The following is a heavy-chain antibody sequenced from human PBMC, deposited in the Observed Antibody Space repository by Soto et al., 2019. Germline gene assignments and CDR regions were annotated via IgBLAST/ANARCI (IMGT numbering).Heavy chain of an antibody. V-gene: IGHV2-26*01. CDR1: RLSLTTGKMG. J-gene: IGHJ6*02. Sequence: SGPTLVNPTETLTLSCTYSRLSLTTGKMGVSWIRQPPGNALEWLAHIFSANERSYSTSQLGRLTVTKDTSGNQVVLSMTNVDPVDTAIYSCARMNVDSYQFIYAMDVWGQGATVAVSS. CDR2: IFSANER. D-gene: IGHD4-17*01. CDR3: ARMNVDSYQFIYAMDV.